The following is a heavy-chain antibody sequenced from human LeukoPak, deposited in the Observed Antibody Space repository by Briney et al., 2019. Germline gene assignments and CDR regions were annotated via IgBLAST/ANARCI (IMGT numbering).Heavy chain of an antibody. V-gene: IGHV5-51*01. J-gene: IGHJ4*02. CDR3: AVSPGYCSGGNCSVYFDH. CDR1: GYSFTSYW. Sequence: GESVKISCKGSGYSFTSYWIGWVRQMPGKGLEWMGIIYPGDSDTRYSPSFQGQVTVSADKSISTAYLQWSSLKASDTAMYYCAVSPGYCSGGNCSVYFDHWGQGTLVTVSS. D-gene: IGHD2-15*01. CDR2: IYPGDSDT.